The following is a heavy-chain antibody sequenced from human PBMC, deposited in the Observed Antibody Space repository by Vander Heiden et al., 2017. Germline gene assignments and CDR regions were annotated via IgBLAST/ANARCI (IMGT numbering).Heavy chain of an antibody. V-gene: IGHV4-39*01. CDR1: AGSISSSSYY. CDR2: IYYSGST. D-gene: IGHD6-19*01. Sequence: QLQLQESGPGLVKPSETLSLTCTVSAGSISSSSYYWGWIRQPPGKGLEWIGSIYYSGSTYYNPSLKSRVTISVDTSKNQFSLKLSSVTAADTAVYYCARVRSGWSPYYYYGMDVWGQGTTVTVSS. J-gene: IGHJ6*02. CDR3: ARVRSGWSPYYYYGMDV.